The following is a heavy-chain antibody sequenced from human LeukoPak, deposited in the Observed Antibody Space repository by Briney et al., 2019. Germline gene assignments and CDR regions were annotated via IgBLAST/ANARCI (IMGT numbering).Heavy chain of an antibody. Sequence: ASVKVSCRASGYTFTSSYINWVRQAPGQRLEWMGWISAYNGRTNYAQKFQGRVTMTTDSSTSTAYMDLTSLRSDDTAVYYCARGGTYYPCIDYWGQGTLVTVSS. J-gene: IGHJ4*02. CDR3: ARGGTYYPCIDY. CDR2: ISAYNGRT. CDR1: GYTFTSSY. D-gene: IGHD1-26*01. V-gene: IGHV1-18*01.